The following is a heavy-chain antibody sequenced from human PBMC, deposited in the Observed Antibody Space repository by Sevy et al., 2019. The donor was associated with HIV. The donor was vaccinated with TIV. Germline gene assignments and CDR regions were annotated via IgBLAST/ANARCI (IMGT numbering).Heavy chain of an antibody. D-gene: IGHD2-8*01. CDR1: GFTFSKYS. V-gene: IGHV3-23*01. CDR2: LSFGCGEI. CDR3: AREGCTKPHDY. J-gene: IGHJ4*02. Sequence: GGSLRLSCAASGFTFSKYSMSRVRQPPGKGLEWVSTLSFGCGEINSADSVKGRFTISRDNSKSSVYLQMNNLRPEDTAVYYCAREGCTKPHDYWGQGTLVTVSS.